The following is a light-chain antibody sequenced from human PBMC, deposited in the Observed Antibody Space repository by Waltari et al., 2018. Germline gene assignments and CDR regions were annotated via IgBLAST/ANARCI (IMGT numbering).Light chain of an antibody. Sequence: QLVLTQSPSASASLGASVKLTCTLSSGHSSNVIAWLQQQPGKGPRYLMKVNRDGSHSKGDEIPVRFPASPSGPGRYLTTSSFQPEEEVDYYCQTGGHGTWVFGGGTKLPFL. J-gene: IGLJ3*02. V-gene: IGLV4-69*01. CDR3: QTGGHGTWV. CDR2: VNRDGSH. CDR1: SGHSSNV.